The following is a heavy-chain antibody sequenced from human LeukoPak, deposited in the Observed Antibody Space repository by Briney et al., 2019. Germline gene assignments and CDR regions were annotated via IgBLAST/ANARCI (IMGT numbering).Heavy chain of an antibody. CDR1: GFTFSSYW. J-gene: IGHJ3*02. CDR3: ARSQWLASDAFDI. Sequence: GGSLRLSCAASGFTFSSYWMSWVRQAPGKGLEWVANIKQDGSEKYYVDSVKGRFTISRDNAKNSLYLQMNSLRAEDTAVYYCARSQWLASDAFDIWGQGTMVTVSS. CDR2: IKQDGSEK. V-gene: IGHV3-7*01. D-gene: IGHD6-19*01.